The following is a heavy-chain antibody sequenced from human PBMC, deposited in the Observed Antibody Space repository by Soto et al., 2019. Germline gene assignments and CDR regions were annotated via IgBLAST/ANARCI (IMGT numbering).Heavy chain of an antibody. D-gene: IGHD6-19*01. J-gene: IGHJ4*02. CDR1: GGSISSYY. CDR3: ARHPFEYGSGWYVDY. CDR2: IYYSGST. Sequence: SETLSLTCTVSGGSISSYYWSWIRQPPGKGLEWIGYIYYSGSTNYNPSLKSRATISVDTSKNQFSLKLSSVTAADTAVYYCARHPFEYGSGWYVDYWGQGTLVTVSS. V-gene: IGHV4-59*08.